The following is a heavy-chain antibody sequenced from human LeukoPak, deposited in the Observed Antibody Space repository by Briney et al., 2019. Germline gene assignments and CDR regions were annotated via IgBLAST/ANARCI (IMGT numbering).Heavy chain of an antibody. CDR2: ISSSSSYI. V-gene: IGHV3-21*01. D-gene: IGHD2-15*01. CDR1: GFTFSSYS. CDR3: AREVKGIGFDY. Sequence: GGSLRLSCAASGFTFSSYSMNWVRLAPGRGLEWVSSISSSSSYIYYADSVKGRFTISRDNAKNSLYLQMNSLRAEDTAVYHCAREVKGIGFDYWGQGTLVTVSS. J-gene: IGHJ4*02.